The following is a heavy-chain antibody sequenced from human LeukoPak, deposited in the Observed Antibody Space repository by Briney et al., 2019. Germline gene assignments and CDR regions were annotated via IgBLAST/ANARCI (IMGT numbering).Heavy chain of an antibody. J-gene: IGHJ4*02. CDR1: GFPFSSYA. D-gene: IGHD2/OR15-2a*01. CDR3: ARVDGFLPDY. V-gene: IGHV3-30-3*01. Sequence: GGSLRLSCAASGFPFSSYAMHWIRQAPGKGPDWVAAISYDGSNKYYADSVKDRFTISRDNSKNTLYLQMNSLSAEDTAVYYCARVDGFLPDYWGQGTLVTVSS. CDR2: ISYDGSNK.